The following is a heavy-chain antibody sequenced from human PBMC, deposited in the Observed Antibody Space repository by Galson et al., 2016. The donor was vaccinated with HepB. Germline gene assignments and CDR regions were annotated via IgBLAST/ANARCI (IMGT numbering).Heavy chain of an antibody. D-gene: IGHD6-25*01. V-gene: IGHV3-7*01. CDR1: GFTFSGYW. CDR2: TKQDRSEK. Sequence: SLRLSCAASGFTFSGYWMTWVRQAPGKGLEWVANTKQDRSEKEYVGSVKGRFDISSDNAKNLVYLQMNSLRTEDTAMYYCASAPAATESDYWGQGTLVTVSP. CDR3: ASAPAATESDY. J-gene: IGHJ4*02.